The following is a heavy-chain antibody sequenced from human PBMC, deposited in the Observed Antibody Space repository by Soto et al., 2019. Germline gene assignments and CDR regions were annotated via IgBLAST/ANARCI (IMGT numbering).Heavy chain of an antibody. CDR3: AKGSRPRGYSYDLYYYYYGMDV. CDR2: IPYDGSNK. Sequence: PGGSLRLSCAASGFTFSSYGMHWVRQAPGKGLEWVAVIPYDGSNKYYADSVKGRFTISRDNSKNTLYLQMNSLRAEDTTVYYCAKGSRPRGYSYDLYYYYYGMDVWGQGTTVTVSS. D-gene: IGHD5-18*01. J-gene: IGHJ6*02. V-gene: IGHV3-30*18. CDR1: GFTFSSYG.